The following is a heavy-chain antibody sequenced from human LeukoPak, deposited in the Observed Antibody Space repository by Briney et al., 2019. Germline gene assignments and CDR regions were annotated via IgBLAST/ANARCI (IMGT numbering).Heavy chain of an antibody. V-gene: IGHV4-34*01. D-gene: IGHD1-26*01. CDR1: GGSFSGYY. CDR3: ARTGGSEGLDY. J-gene: IGHJ4*02. CDR2: INHSGST. Sequence: PSETLSLTCAVYGGSFSGYYWSWIRQPPGKGLEWIGEINHSGSTNYNPSLKSRVTISVDTSKNQFSLKLSSVTAADTAVYYCARTGGSEGLDYWGQGTLVTVSS.